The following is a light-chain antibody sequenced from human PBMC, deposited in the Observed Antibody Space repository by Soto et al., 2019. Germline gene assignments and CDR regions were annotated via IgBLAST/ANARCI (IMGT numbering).Light chain of an antibody. CDR1: SSNLGSNY. CDR2: RNN. V-gene: IGLV1-47*01. J-gene: IGLJ2*01. Sequence: QSVLTQPPSASETPGQRVTISCSGSSSNLGSNYVYWYQQIPGTAPKLLIYRNNQRPSGVPDRFSGSKSGTSASLAISGLRSEDEADYYCAAWDDSLSGVVFGGGTKVTVL. CDR3: AAWDDSLSGVV.